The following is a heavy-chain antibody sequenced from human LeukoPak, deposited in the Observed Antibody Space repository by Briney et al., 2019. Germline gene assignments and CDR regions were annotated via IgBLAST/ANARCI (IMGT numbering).Heavy chain of an antibody. D-gene: IGHD6-6*01. V-gene: IGHV3-9*01. CDR2: INWDGGKI. CDR3: AKGSVAARPGSFDP. J-gene: IGHJ5*02. Sequence: GRSLRLSCAASGFTFDDYAMHWVRQAPGKGLEWVSGINWDGGKIGYADSVKGRFTLSSDNATTSLYLQMNSLRPEDTALYYCAKGSVAARPGSFDPWGQGTLVTVSS. CDR1: GFTFDDYA.